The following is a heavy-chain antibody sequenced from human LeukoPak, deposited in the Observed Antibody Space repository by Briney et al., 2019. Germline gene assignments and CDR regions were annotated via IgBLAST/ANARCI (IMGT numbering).Heavy chain of an antibody. CDR1: GFTFNNYA. D-gene: IGHD2-21*01. V-gene: IGHV3-23*01. J-gene: IGHJ4*02. CDR2: ISNSGVST. CDR3: AKHGVGYCGLGRYPLGYDY. Sequence: GGSLRLSCAASGFTFNNYAMNWVRQAPGKGLEWVSGISNSGVSTYYADSVKGRFAISRDNSKNTLYWQVNSLRTEDTAVYYCAKHGVGYCGLGRYPLGYDYRGQGTFVNV.